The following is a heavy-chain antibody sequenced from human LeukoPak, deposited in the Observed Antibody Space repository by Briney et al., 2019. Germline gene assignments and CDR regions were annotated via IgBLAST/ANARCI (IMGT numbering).Heavy chain of an antibody. V-gene: IGHV1-69*05. D-gene: IGHD3-22*01. Sequence: ASVKVSCKASGGTFSSYAICWVRQAPGQGLEWMGGIIPIFGTANYAQKFQGRVTITTDESTSTAYMELSSLRSEDTAVYYCASYIGITMTEGAFDIWGQGTMVTVSS. CDR3: ASYIGITMTEGAFDI. J-gene: IGHJ3*02. CDR2: IIPIFGTA. CDR1: GGTFSSYA.